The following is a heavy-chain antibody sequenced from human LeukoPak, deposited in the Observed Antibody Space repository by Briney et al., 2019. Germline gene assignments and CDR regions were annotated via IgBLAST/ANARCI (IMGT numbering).Heavy chain of an antibody. J-gene: IGHJ4*02. CDR2: IYHSGST. CDR3: ARKTYTSGLFDY. Sequence: SETLSLTCAVSSGSISSRHGWSWVRQPPGKGLEWIGEIYHSGSTNYNPSLKSRVTISVDKSKNQFSLKMTSVTAADTAVYFCARKTYTSGLFDYWGQGTQVTVSS. CDR1: SGSISSRHG. V-gene: IGHV4-4*02. D-gene: IGHD5-18*01.